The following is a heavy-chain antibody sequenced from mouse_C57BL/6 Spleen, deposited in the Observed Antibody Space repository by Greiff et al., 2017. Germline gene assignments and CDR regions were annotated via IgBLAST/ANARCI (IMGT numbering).Heavy chain of an antibody. Sequence: QVQLPQSGAELMKPGASVKLSCKATGYTFTGYWLAWVKKRPGHGLAWIGEIFPGSGSTNYTEKLKCKATFTADTSSNTAEMQRSSLTTEDSAIYYVAKETDSSRYVTFAYWGQGTLVTGSA. J-gene: IGHJ3*01. D-gene: IGHD3-2*02. CDR2: IFPGSGST. CDR1: GYTFTGYW. CDR3: AKETDSSRYVTFAY. V-gene: IGHV1-9*01.